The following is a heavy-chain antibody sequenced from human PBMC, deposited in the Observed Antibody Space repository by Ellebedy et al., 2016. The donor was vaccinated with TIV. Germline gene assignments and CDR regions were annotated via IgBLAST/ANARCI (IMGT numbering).Heavy chain of an antibody. D-gene: IGHD3-16*01. CDR2: ITWNSGDR. J-gene: IGHJ4*02. CDR1: GFTFDAHT. Sequence: SLKISXAASGFTFDAHTMHWVRQAPGKGLEWASGITWNSGDRGYADSVKGRFTISRDNANNSLHLQMNSLRPEDTALYYCATLRGGIYWGQGALVTVSS. CDR3: ATLRGGIY. V-gene: IGHV3-9*01.